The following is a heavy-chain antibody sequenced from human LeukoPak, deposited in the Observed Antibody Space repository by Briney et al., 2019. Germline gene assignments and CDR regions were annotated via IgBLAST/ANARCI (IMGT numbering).Heavy chain of an antibody. D-gene: IGHD5-12*01. CDR3: ARAHGYDPQWGPQHGMDV. Sequence: SETLSLTCTVSGGSISSYYGSCIRQPPGKGLEWIGHIYYSGSTNYNPSLKSRVTISVDTSKNQFSLKLSSVTAADTAVYYCARAHGYDPQWGPQHGMDVWGQGTTVTVSS. CDR2: IYYSGST. CDR1: GGSISSYY. V-gene: IGHV4-59*01. J-gene: IGHJ6*02.